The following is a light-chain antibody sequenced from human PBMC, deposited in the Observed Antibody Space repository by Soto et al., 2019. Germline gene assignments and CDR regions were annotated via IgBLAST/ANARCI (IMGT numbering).Light chain of an antibody. CDR1: QTIRTN. CDR2: GAS. CDR3: QQYNDWPRT. V-gene: IGKV3-15*01. Sequence: EKVLTQAPATLSVSPGERVTLSCRASQTIRTNLAWYHQKAGQAPRLLIYGASTRATGIPARFSGSGSGTEFTLTISSLQSEDFAIYYCQQYNDWPRTFGQGTKVDI. J-gene: IGKJ1*01.